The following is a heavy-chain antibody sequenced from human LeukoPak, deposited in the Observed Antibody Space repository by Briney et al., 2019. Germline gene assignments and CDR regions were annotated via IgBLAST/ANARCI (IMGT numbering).Heavy chain of an antibody. CDR1: GFTFSSYG. CDR3: AKDLKPYSSGWSCSDY. CDR2: ISYDGSNK. J-gene: IGHJ4*02. Sequence: PGGSLRLSCAASGFTFSSYGMHWVRQAPGKGLEWVAVISYDGSNKYYADSVKGRFTISRDNSKNTLYLQMNSLRAEDTAVYYCAKDLKPYSSGWSCSDYWGQGTLVTVSS. D-gene: IGHD6-19*01. V-gene: IGHV3-30*18.